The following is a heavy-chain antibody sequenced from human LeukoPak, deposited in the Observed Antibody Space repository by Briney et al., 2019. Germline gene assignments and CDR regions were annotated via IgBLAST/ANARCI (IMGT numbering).Heavy chain of an antibody. Sequence: GSLRLSCAASGFSFSGFGMHWVRQVPGKGLEWVAFIRYDGSTKFYTDSVKGRFAISRDNSKNTLSLQMNSLRTEDTAVYYCAALHTGTFVDYWVQGTLVTVSS. V-gene: IGHV3-30*02. CDR2: IRYDGSTK. CDR1: GFSFSGFG. CDR3: AALHTGTFVDY. J-gene: IGHJ4*02. D-gene: IGHD4-17*01.